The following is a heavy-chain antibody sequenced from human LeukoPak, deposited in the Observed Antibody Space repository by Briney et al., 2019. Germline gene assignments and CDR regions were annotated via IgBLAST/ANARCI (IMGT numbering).Heavy chain of an antibody. CDR2: ISSSGSTI. D-gene: IGHD1-26*01. Sequence: GGSLRLSCAASGFTFSSYEMNWVRQAPGKGLEWVSYISSSGSTIYYADSVKGRFTISRDNAKNSLYLQMNSLRAEDTAVYYCAREREGSYDRWGQGTLVTVSS. V-gene: IGHV3-48*03. CDR3: AREREGSYDR. J-gene: IGHJ4*02. CDR1: GFTFSSYE.